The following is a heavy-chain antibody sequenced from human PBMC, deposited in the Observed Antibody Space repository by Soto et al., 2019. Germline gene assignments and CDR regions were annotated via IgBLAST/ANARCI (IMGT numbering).Heavy chain of an antibody. CDR1: GFTFSSYA. CDR2: IRCGSSYI. J-gene: IGHJ6*02. V-gene: IGHV3-21*01. CDR3: ARGVSLASYYYYYGMDV. Sequence: GGSLRLSCAASGFTFSSYAMHWVRQAPGKGLEWVSAIRCGSSYIYYADSVKGRFTISRDNAKNTLYLQMNSLRAEDTAVYYCARGVSLASYYYYYGMDVWGQGTTVTVSS.